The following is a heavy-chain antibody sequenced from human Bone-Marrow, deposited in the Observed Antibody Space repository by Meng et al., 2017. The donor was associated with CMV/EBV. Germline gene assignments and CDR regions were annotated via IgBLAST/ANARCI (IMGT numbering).Heavy chain of an antibody. V-gene: IGHV1-2*02. J-gene: IGHJ4*02. CDR1: GYTFIGYG. Sequence: ASVKVSCKASGYTFIGYGISWVRQAPGQGLEWMGWINPNSGDTNYAQKFQDRVTMTRDTSINTVYMELSRLRSDDTAVFYCAKASPYSSSNYYFDYWGQGTLVTVSS. CDR3: AKASPYSSSNYYFDY. CDR2: INPNSGDT. D-gene: IGHD6-13*01.